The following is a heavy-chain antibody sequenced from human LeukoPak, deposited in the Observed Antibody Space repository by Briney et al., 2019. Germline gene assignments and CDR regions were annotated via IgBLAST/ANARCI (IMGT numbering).Heavy chain of an antibody. D-gene: IGHD3-9*01. Sequence: PSETLSLTCAVSGGSISSSNWWSWIRQPPGKGLEWIGEIYHSGSTNYNPSLKSRVTISVDKSKTQFSLKLSSVTAADTAVYYCARHPRLRPYYDILTGYPSPYYFDYWGQGTLVTVSS. J-gene: IGHJ4*02. CDR3: ARHPRLRPYYDILTGYPSPYYFDY. CDR2: IYHSGST. CDR1: GGSISSSNW. V-gene: IGHV4-4*02.